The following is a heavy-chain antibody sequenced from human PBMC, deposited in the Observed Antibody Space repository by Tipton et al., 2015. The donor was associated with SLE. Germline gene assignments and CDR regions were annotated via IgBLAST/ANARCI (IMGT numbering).Heavy chain of an antibody. D-gene: IGHD3-10*01. J-gene: IGHJ4*02. CDR3: ARGPFSSGSYYNI. CDR2: IYYSGST. V-gene: IGHV4-39*07. CDR1: GGSISSSSYY. Sequence: GSLRLSCTVSGGSISSSSYYWGWIRQPPGKGLEWIGSIYYSGSTYYNPSLKSRVTISVDTSKNQFSLKLSSVTAADTAVYYCARGPFSSGSYYNIWGQGTLVTVSS.